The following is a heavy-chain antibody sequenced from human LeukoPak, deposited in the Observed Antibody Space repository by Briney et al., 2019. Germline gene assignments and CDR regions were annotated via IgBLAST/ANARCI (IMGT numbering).Heavy chain of an antibody. CDR3: ARVSDYGDFILRGTFDY. D-gene: IGHD4-17*01. CDR1: GGSISSGGYY. Sequence: TSETLSLTCTVSGGSISSGGYYWSWIRQHPGKGLEWIGYIYYSGSTYYNPSLKSRVTISVDTSKNQFSLKLSSVTAADTAVYYCARVSDYGDFILRGTFDYWGQGTLVTVSS. V-gene: IGHV4-31*03. J-gene: IGHJ4*02. CDR2: IYYSGST.